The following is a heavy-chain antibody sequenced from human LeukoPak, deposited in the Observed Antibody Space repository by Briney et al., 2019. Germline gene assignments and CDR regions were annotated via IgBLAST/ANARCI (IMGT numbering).Heavy chain of an antibody. Sequence: GGSLRLSCVASGFTYSDYWMSWVRQGPGKGLEWVATIKGGGSVKNYVDSVKGRFTISRDNAKNSVFLQMDSLRVEDTALYYCARRGLHDYWGQGTLVTVSS. D-gene: IGHD5/OR15-5a*01. V-gene: IGHV3-7*03. CDR1: GFTYSDYW. CDR3: ARRGLHDY. CDR2: IKGGGSVK. J-gene: IGHJ4*02.